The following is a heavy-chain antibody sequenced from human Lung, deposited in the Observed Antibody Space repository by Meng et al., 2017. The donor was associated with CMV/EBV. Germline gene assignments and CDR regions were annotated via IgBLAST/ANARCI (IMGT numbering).Heavy chain of an antibody. CDR2: TYYRSKWYH. D-gene: IGHD4-23*01. V-gene: IGHV6-1*01. J-gene: IGHJ4*02. CDR3: ARGINGGCGD. Sequence: VHLRQSGPGLLKPSQPLSLTCAISGDIVSSNSAAWHWIRQSPSRGLEWLGRTYYRSKWYHEYAVSVKSRITISPDTPKNQFSLQLNSMTPEDTAVYYCARGINGGCGDWGQGTLVTVSS. CDR1: GDIVSSNSAA.